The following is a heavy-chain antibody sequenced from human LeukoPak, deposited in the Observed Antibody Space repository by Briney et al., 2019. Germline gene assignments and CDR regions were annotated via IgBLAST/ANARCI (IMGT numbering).Heavy chain of an antibody. J-gene: IGHJ3*02. CDR3: ARKYYDYVWGSYPGTGAFDI. Sequence: SVKVSCKASGGTFSSYAISWVRQAPGQGLEWMGGIIPIFGTANYAQKFQGRVTITADESTSTAYMELSSLRSEDTAVYYCARKYYDYVWGSYPGTGAFDIWGQGTMVTVSS. CDR1: GGTFSSYA. D-gene: IGHD3-16*02. CDR2: IIPIFGTA. V-gene: IGHV1-69*13.